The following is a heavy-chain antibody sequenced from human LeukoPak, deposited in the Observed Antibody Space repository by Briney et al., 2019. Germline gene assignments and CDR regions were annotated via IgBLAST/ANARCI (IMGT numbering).Heavy chain of an antibody. CDR3: ARGGLRYPRMGFDY. CDR2: IYHSGST. V-gene: IGHV4-4*02. J-gene: IGHJ4*02. CDR1: GGSISSSNW. Sequence: PSGTLSLTCAVSGGSISSSNWWSWVRQPPGEGLEWIGEIYHSGSTNYNPSLKSRVTISVDKSKNQFSLKLSSVTAADTAVYYCARGGLRYPRMGFDYWGQGTLVTVSS. D-gene: IGHD3-9*01.